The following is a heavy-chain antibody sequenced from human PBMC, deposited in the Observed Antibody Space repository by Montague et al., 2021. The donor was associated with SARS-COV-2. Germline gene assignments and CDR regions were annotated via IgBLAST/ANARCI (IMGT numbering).Heavy chain of an antibody. V-gene: IGHV2-70*01. J-gene: IGHJ4*02. Sequence: PALVTPTQTLTLTCTFSGFSLSTSGMCVSWIRQPPGKALEWLTLIGWDDDKYYSTSLKTRLTISKDTSKNQVVLTMTNMDPVDTATYYCARSYGTTVVTRAFDYWGQGILVTVSS. CDR3: ARSYGTTVVTRAFDY. D-gene: IGHD4-23*01. CDR2: IGWDDDK. CDR1: GFSLSTSGMC.